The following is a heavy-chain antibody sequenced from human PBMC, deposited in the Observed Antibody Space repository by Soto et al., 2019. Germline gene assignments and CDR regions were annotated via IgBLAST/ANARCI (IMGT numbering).Heavy chain of an antibody. CDR3: ARSGYSSGWYHWYFDF. J-gene: IGHJ2*01. CDR2: INDGNGNT. CDR1: GYTFTNYA. Sequence: QVQLVQSGAEVKTPGASVKVSCKASGYTFTNYAIHWVRQAPGQRLEGMGWINDGNGNTKYSQKLQGRVTITRDTSASTAYMELSSLRSEDTAVFYCARSGYSSGWYHWYFDFWGRGTLVTVSS. D-gene: IGHD6-19*01. V-gene: IGHV1-3*01.